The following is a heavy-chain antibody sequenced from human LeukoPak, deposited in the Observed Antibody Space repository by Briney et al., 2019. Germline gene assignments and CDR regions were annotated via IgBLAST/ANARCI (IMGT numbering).Heavy chain of an antibody. V-gene: IGHV3-48*03. J-gene: IGHJ4*02. D-gene: IGHD1-26*01. CDR2: ISSSGSTI. CDR3: ARDLRIVSGSYLDY. Sequence: GGSLGLSCAASGFTFSSYAMSWVRQAPGKGLEWVSAISSSGSTIYYADSVKGRFISSRDNTKNSLYLQMNSLRAEDTAIYYCARDLRIVSGSYLDYWGQGTLVTVSS. CDR1: GFTFSSYA.